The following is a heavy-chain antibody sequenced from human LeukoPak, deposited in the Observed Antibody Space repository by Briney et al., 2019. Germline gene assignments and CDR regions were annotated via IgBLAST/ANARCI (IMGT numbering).Heavy chain of an antibody. CDR1: GYTFTSYG. CDR2: ISAYNGNT. J-gene: IGHJ6*02. V-gene: IGHV1-18*01. CDR3: ARCKEDIVVVPALMDV. D-gene: IGHD2-2*01. Sequence: VASVKVSCTASGYTFTSYGISWVRQAPGQGLEWMGWISAYNGNTNYAQKLQGRVTMTTDTSTSTAYMELRSLRSDDTAVYYCARCKEDIVVVPALMDVWGQGTTVTVSS.